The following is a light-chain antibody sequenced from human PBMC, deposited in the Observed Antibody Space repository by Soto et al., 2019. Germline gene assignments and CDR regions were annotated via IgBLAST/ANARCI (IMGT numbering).Light chain of an antibody. CDR3: QQSYSTPYT. CDR1: QIISIY. Sequence: DIQMTPSPSSLSASVGDRVTITCRASQIISIYLNWYQQKPGKAPKRLIYAASSLQSGIPSRFSGSVSGTDFTLTISRLQPEDCATYYCQQSYSTPYTFGQGTKLEIK. CDR2: AAS. V-gene: IGKV1-39*01. J-gene: IGKJ2*01.